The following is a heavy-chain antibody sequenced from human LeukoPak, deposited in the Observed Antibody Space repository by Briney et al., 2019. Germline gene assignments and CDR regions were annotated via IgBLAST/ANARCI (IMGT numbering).Heavy chain of an antibody. CDR2: INHSGST. CDR3: AFNTLAYCGGDCYSPLYYYYGIDV. J-gene: IGHJ6*02. D-gene: IGHD2-21*02. Sequence: SETLSLTCAVYGGSFSGYYWSWIRQPPGKGLEWIGEINHSGSTNYNPSLKSRVTISVDTSKNQFSLKLSSVTAADTAVYYCAFNTLAYCGGDCYSPLYYYYGIDVWGQGTTVTVSS. V-gene: IGHV4-34*01. CDR1: GGSFSGYY.